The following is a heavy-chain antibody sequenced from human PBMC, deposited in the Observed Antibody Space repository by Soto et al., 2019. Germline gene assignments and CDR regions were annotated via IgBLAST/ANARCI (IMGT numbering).Heavy chain of an antibody. Sequence: ASVKVSCKAPADTFTSYYIHWVRQAPGHGLEWMGIINPNGGSTRFAQKLQGRVTMTTDTSTSTAYMELRSLRSDDTAVYYCARDGGFDYWGQGTLVTVPS. CDR3: ARDGGFDY. V-gene: IGHV1-46*01. D-gene: IGHD3-10*01. J-gene: IGHJ4*02. CDR2: INPNGGST. CDR1: ADTFTSYY.